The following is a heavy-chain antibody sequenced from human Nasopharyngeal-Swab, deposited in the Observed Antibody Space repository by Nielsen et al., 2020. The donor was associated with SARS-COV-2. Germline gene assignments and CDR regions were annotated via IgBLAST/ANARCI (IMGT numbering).Heavy chain of an antibody. CDR2: VYPGNSEV. D-gene: IGHD5-24*01. J-gene: IGHJ5*02. CDR1: RYSFVNHW. CDR3: ARRAARDGYNYEVDP. V-gene: IGHV5-51*01. Sequence: GESLKISCMASRYSFVNHWIGWVRQTPGKGLEWMGMVYPGNSEVAYSPSFQGQVTISADKYSNTAYLHWRSLRASDTAIYFCARRAARDGYNYEVDPWGQGTLVTVSS.